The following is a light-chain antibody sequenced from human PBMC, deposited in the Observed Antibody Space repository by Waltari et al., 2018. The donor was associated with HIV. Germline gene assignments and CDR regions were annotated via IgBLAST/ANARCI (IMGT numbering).Light chain of an antibody. CDR3: QSADSNATLWV. CDR2: KDT. V-gene: IGLV3-25*03. J-gene: IGLJ3*02. CDR1: ALPKQY. Sequence: SYELTQPPSVSVSPGQTARLTCSGDALPKQYAYCYQHRPGQAPVLVRYKDTERPSGIPERFSGSSSGTTATLAIIGVQAQDEGDYHCQSADSNATLWVFGGGTKLTVL.